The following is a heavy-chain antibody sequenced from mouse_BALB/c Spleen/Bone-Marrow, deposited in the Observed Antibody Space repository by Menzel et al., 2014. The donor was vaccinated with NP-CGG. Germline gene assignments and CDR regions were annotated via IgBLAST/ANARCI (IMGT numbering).Heavy chain of an antibody. CDR1: GFNIKDTY. CDR2: IDPANGNT. V-gene: IGHV14-3*02. CDR3: ARWDDNASDY. Sequence: EVQRVESGADLVKPGASVKLSCTTSGFNIKDTYMHWVKQRPEQGLEWIGRIDPANGNTKYDPKFQGKATITADTSSNSAYLQLSSLTSEDTAVYYCARWDDNASDYWGQGTTLTVSS. D-gene: IGHD2-4*01. J-gene: IGHJ2*01.